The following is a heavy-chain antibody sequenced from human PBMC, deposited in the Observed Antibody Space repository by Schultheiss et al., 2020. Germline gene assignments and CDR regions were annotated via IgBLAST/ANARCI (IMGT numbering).Heavy chain of an antibody. CDR2: ISSSSSYI. CDR1: GFTFSSYA. CDR3: ARADRSQCSYGLSYAFDI. Sequence: GESLKISCAASGFTFSSYAMSWVRQAPGKGLEWVSSISSSSSYIYYADSVKGRFTISRDNAKNSLYLQMNSLRAEDTAVYYCARADRSQCSYGLSYAFDIWGQGTMGTVSS. J-gene: IGHJ3*02. V-gene: IGHV3-21*01. D-gene: IGHD5-18*01.